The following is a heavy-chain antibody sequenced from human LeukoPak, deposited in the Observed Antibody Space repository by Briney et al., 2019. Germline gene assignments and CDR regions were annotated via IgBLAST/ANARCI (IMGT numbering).Heavy chain of an antibody. CDR2: INHSGST. D-gene: IGHD6-19*01. Sequence: SETLPLTCAVYGGSFSGYYWSWIRQPPGKGLEWIGEINHSGSTNYNPSLKSRVTISVDTSKNQFSLKLSSVTAADTAVYYCARDRWGTVAAPFDYWGQGTLVTVSS. CDR3: ARDRWGTVAAPFDY. V-gene: IGHV4-34*01. CDR1: GGSFSGYY. J-gene: IGHJ4*02.